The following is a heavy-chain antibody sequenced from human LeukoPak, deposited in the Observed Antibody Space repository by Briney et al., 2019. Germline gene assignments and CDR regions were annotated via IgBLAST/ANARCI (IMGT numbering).Heavy chain of an antibody. V-gene: IGHV3-30-3*01. J-gene: IGHJ3*02. CDR2: ISYDGSNK. CDR1: GFTFSSYA. CDR3: ARDRTSSDAFDI. Sequence: QAGGSLRLSCAASGFTFSSYAMHWVRQAPGKGLEWLAVISYDGSNKYYADSVKGRFTISRDNSKNTLYLQMNSLRAEDTAVYYCARDRTSSDAFDIWGQGTMVTVSS.